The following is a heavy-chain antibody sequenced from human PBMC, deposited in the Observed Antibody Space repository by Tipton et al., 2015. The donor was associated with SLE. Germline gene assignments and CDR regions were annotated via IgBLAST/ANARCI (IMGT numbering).Heavy chain of an antibody. J-gene: IGHJ4*02. Sequence: SLRLSCAAPGFTFSGHWMRCVRPAPGKGLEWVAIINQDGSQKDYVDSVKGRFTISRDNAKNSLYLQMNSLRVEDTAVYYCTRDIPYVGATLYFDYWGQGTLLTVSS. CDR2: INQDGSQK. D-gene: IGHD3-10*02. CDR3: TRDIPYVGATLYFDY. V-gene: IGHV3-7*01. CDR1: GFTFSGHW.